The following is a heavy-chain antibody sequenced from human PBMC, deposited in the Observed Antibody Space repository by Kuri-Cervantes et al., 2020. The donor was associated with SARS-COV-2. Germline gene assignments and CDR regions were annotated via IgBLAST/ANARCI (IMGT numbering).Heavy chain of an antibody. D-gene: IGHD2-2*01. CDR3: ASGSAPAAIYYYYYMDV. CDR2: MNPNSGNT. Sequence: ASVKVSCKASGYTFTSYDINWVRQATGQGLEWMGWMNPNSGNTGYAQKFQGRVTITRNTSISTAYMELSSLRSEDTAVYYCASGSAPAAIYYYYYMDVWGKGTTVTVSS. J-gene: IGHJ6*03. V-gene: IGHV1-8*03. CDR1: GYTFTSYD.